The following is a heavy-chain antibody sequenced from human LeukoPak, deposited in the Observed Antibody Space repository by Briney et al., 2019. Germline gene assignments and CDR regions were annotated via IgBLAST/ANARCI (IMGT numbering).Heavy chain of an antibody. D-gene: IGHD1-26*01. CDR2: IYYSGST. V-gene: IGHV4-39*07. Sequence: SETLSLTCTVSGGSISSSSYYWGWIRQPPGKGLEWIGSIYYSGSTYYSPSLKSRVTISVDTSKNQFSLKLSSVTAADTAVYYCTTDVNPHIVATTTSDYWGQGTLVTVSS. CDR3: TTDVNPHIVATTTSDY. CDR1: GGSISSSSYY. J-gene: IGHJ4*02.